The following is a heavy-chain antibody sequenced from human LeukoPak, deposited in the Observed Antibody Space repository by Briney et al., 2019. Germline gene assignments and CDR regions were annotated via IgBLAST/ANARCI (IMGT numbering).Heavy chain of an antibody. CDR2: ISTDGGGT. Sequence: GGSLRLSCSASGFTFNTYATHWVRQAPGKGLEYVSAISTDGGGTYYADSVKGRFTISRDNSKNTLYLQTSSLRAEDTAVYYCVKYHNSCYSVWGQGTLVTVSA. D-gene: IGHD2-15*01. J-gene: IGHJ4*02. V-gene: IGHV3-64D*06. CDR3: VKYHNSCYSV. CDR1: GFTFNTYA.